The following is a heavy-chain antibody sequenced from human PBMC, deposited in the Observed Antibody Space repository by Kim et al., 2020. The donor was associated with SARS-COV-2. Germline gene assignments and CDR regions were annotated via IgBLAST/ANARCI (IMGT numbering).Heavy chain of an antibody. Sequence: ASVKVSCKVSGYTLTELSMHWVRQAPGKGLEWMGGFDPEDGETIYAQKFQGRVTMTEDTSTDTAYMELSSLRSEDTAVYYCATGAAAGTGTSATGPNYYYYGMDVWGQGTTVTVSS. CDR3: ATGAAAGTGTSATGPNYYYYGMDV. CDR1: GYTLTELS. V-gene: IGHV1-24*01. J-gene: IGHJ6*02. D-gene: IGHD6-13*01. CDR2: FDPEDGET.